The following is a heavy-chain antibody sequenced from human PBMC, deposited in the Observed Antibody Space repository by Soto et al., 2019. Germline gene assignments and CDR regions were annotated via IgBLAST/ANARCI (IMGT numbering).Heavy chain of an antibody. Sequence: GGSLRLPCIVSGFSLSDSAIHWVRQASGKGLEWVGRVRSKTQNYATEFAASVRGRFTISRDESKKTIYLYMSGLKTVDTAFYYCTRHPVDFWGQGTPVTVSS. V-gene: IGHV3-73*01. CDR3: TRHPVDF. CDR1: GFSLSDSA. CDR2: VRSKTQNYAT. J-gene: IGHJ4*01.